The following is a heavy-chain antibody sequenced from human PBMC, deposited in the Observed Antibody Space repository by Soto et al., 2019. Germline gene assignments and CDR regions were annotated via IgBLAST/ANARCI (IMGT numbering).Heavy chain of an antibody. CDR1: RLTFSNYG. Sequence: GGSLRLSCVASRLTFSNYGMHWVRQAPGKGLEWVAVISYESISTVYRDSVRGRFTISRDNSRNTLYLHMNSLTPEDTAVYYCAREAGCSGTNCNVYFDYWALGTLVTVSS. V-gene: IGHV3-30*03. CDR3: AREAGCSGTNCNVYFDY. D-gene: IGHD2-15*01. J-gene: IGHJ4*01. CDR2: ISYESIST.